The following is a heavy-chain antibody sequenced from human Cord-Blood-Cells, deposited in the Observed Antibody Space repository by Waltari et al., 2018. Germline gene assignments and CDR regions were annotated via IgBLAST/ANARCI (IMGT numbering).Heavy chain of an antibody. V-gene: IGHV4-4*02. J-gene: IGHJ3*02. Sequence: QVQLQESGPGLVKPSGTLSLTCAVSGGSISSSNWWSWVRQPPGKGLEWIGEIYHSGSTNYNPALKSRVTISVDKSKNQFSLKLSAVTAADTAVYYCARTNSGSYSGDAFDIWGQGTMVTVAS. CDR1: GGSISSSNW. CDR3: ARTNSGSYSGDAFDI. D-gene: IGHD1-26*01. CDR2: IYHSGST.